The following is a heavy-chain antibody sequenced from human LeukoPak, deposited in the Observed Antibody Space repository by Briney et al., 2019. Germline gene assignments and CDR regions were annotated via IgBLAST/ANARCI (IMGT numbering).Heavy chain of an antibody. CDR1: GYTFTSYA. Sequence: ASVKVSCKASGYTFTSYAMNWVRQAPGQGLEWMGWMNPNSGNTGYAQKFQGRVTITRNTSISTAYMELSSLRSGDTAVYYCARMAWSSSIGCYFDYWGQGTLVTVSS. CDR2: MNPNSGNT. D-gene: IGHD6-13*01. V-gene: IGHV1-8*03. J-gene: IGHJ4*02. CDR3: ARMAWSSSIGCYFDY.